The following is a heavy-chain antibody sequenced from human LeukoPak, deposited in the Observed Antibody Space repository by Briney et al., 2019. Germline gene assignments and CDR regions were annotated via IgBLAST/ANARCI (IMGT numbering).Heavy chain of an antibody. V-gene: IGHV3-30*18. D-gene: IGHD4-11*01. CDR1: GFTFSSYG. CDR2: ISYDGSNK. J-gene: IGHJ4*02. Sequence: GGSLRLSCAASGFTFSSYGMHWVRQAPGKGLEWVAVISYDGSNKYYADSVKGRSTISRDNSKNTLYLQMNSLRAEDTAVYYCAKDPLTTVTNFYFDYWGQGTLVTVSS. CDR3: AKDPLTTVTNFYFDY.